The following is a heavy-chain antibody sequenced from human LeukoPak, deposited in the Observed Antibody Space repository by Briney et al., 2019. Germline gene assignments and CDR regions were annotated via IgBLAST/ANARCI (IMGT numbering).Heavy chain of an antibody. CDR1: GFTFSTYS. J-gene: IGHJ4*02. CDR3: TKGGSYAPLDY. V-gene: IGHV3-21*04. Sequence: SGGSLRLSCAASGFTFSTYSMNWVRQAPGKGLEWVSSISSSSGYTYYADSVKGRFTISRDNAKNSLYLQMNSLRAEDTAIYYCTKGGSYAPLDYWGQGILVTVSS. D-gene: IGHD1-26*01. CDR2: ISSSSGYT.